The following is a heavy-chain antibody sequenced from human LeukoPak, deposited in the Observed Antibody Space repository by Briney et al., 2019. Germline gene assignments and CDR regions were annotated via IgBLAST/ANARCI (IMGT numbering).Heavy chain of an antibody. CDR1: GYSFTSYW. CDR3: ARPPSYCSSTSCYGY. V-gene: IGHV5-51*01. Sequence: EESLKISCKGSGYSFTSYWIGWVRQMPGKGLEWMGIIYPGDSDTRYSPSFQGQVTISADKSISTAYLQWSSLKASDTAMYYCARPPSYCSSTSCYGYWGQGTLVTVSS. D-gene: IGHD2-2*01. CDR2: IYPGDSDT. J-gene: IGHJ4*02.